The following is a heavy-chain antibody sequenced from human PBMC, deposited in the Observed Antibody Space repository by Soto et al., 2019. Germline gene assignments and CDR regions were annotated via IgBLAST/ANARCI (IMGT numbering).Heavy chain of an antibody. CDR3: SGHGGLSAP. D-gene: IGHD6-13*01. CDR2: MNPNSGNT. Sequence: ASVKVSCKASGYTFTSYDINWVRQATGQGLEWMGWMNPNSGNTGYAQKFQGRVTMTRNTSKRIAYLQMNSLKTEDTAVYYCSGHGGLSAPWGPGTLVTVSS. J-gene: IGHJ4*02. V-gene: IGHV1-8*01. CDR1: GYTFTSYD.